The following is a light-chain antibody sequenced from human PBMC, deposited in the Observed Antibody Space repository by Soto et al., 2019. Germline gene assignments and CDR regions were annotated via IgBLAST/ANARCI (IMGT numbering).Light chain of an antibody. V-gene: IGKV1-39*01. CDR3: KQSYSTPRT. J-gene: IGKJ1*01. CDR2: AAY. Sequence: DIQMTQSPSSLSASVGDRVTITCRASQSISSYLNWYQQKPGKAHKLLIYAAYSLQSGVHSRFSGSGSGTDFTLTITILHPEDFATYYCKQSYSTPRTFGQGTKVDIK. CDR1: QSISSY.